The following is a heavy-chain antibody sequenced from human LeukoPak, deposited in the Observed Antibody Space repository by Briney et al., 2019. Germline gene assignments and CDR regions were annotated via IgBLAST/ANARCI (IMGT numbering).Heavy chain of an antibody. Sequence: GGSLRLSCAASGFTFSSYGMHWVRQAPGKGLEWVAVISYDGSNKYYADSVKGRFTISRDNSKNTLYLQMNSLRAEDTAVYYCAKDMYGGNSAADYWGQGTLVTVSS. CDR1: GFTFSSYG. CDR2: ISYDGSNK. J-gene: IGHJ4*02. D-gene: IGHD4-23*01. V-gene: IGHV3-30*18. CDR3: AKDMYGGNSAADY.